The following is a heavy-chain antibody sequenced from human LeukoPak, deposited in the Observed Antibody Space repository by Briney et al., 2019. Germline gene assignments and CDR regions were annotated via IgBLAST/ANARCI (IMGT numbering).Heavy chain of an antibody. J-gene: IGHJ4*02. CDR2: ISGSGGST. CDR3: AKDFGAPYYDFWSGQSPSIDY. V-gene: IGHV3-23*01. D-gene: IGHD3-3*01. CDR1: GFTFSSCA. Sequence: GGSLRLSWAAAGFTFSSCAMSWVRQTPGKGLEWVSAISGSGGSTYYADSVKGRFTISRDNSKNTLYLQMNSLRAEDTAVYYCAKDFGAPYYDFWSGQSPSIDYWGQGTLVTVSS.